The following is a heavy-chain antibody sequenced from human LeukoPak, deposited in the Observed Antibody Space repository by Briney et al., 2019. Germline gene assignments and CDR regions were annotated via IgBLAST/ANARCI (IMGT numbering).Heavy chain of an antibody. CDR3: AKWGDYDILTGYYDSDY. Sequence: GASLRLSCAASGFTFRNYAMGWVRQAPGKGLEWVSAVSGRDDSTYYADSVKGRFTISRDNSKNTLYLQMNSLRAEDTAVYYCAKWGDYDILTGYYDSDYWGQGTLVTVSS. J-gene: IGHJ4*02. V-gene: IGHV3-23*01. CDR2: VSGRDDST. CDR1: GFTFRNYA. D-gene: IGHD3-9*01.